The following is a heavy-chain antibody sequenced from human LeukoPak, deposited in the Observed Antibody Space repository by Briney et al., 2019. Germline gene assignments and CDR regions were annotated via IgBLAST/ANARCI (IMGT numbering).Heavy chain of an antibody. D-gene: IGHD5-24*01. J-gene: IGHJ4*02. CDR1: EFIVSRNY. V-gene: IGHV3-53*01. CDR2: IFSNGDT. Sequence: LAGGSLRLSCTASEFIVSRNYMLWVRQAPGKGLEWVSLIFSNGDTHYADSVKGRFTISRDTSKNTVSLQMNSLRVEDTAMYYCTRDQMNYWGQGTLVTVSS. CDR3: TRDQMNY.